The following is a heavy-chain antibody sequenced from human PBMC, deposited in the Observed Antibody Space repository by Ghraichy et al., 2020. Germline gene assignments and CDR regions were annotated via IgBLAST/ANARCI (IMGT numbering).Heavy chain of an antibody. D-gene: IGHD5-18*01. CDR3: AREGVADTAMARGYFDY. Sequence: LSLTCAASGFIFSNYGMHWVRQAPGKGLEWVAAIWYDGSNKYYADSVKGRFTISRDNSKNTLYLQMNSLRAEDTAVYYCAREGVADTAMARGYFDYWGQGTLVTVSS. J-gene: IGHJ4*02. V-gene: IGHV3-33*01. CDR1: GFIFSNYG. CDR2: IWYDGSNK.